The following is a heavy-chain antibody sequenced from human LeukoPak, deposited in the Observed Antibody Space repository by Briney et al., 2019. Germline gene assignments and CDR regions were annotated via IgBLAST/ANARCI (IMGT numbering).Heavy chain of an antibody. Sequence: PGGSLRLSCAASGFTFSNYALTWVRQAPGKGLEWVSGMSGSGGSTYYADSVKGWFTISRDNSKNTLYLQMNSLSAEDTAVYYCARDLPMRPFDYWGQGTLVTVSS. CDR1: GFTFSNYA. CDR2: MSGSGGST. D-gene: IGHD2-2*01. J-gene: IGHJ4*02. V-gene: IGHV3-23*01. CDR3: ARDLPMRPFDY.